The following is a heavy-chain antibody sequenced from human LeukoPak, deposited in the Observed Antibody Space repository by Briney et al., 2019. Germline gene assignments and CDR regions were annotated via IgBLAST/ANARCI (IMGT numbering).Heavy chain of an antibody. CDR2: MNPNSGNT. V-gene: IGHV1-8*03. CDR1: GYTFTSYD. Sequence: GASVKVSCKASGYTFTSYDINWVRQATGQGLEWMGWMNPNSGNTGYAQKFQGRVTITRNTSISTAYMELSSLRSEDTAVYYCARGKWDQEGAFYIWGQGTMVTVSS. D-gene: IGHD1-26*01. J-gene: IGHJ3*02. CDR3: ARGKWDQEGAFYI.